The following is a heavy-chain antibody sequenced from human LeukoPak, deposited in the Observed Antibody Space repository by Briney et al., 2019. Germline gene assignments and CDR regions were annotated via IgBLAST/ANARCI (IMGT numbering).Heavy chain of an antibody. Sequence: SETLSLTCTISGGSISSYYWTWIRQSPEKGLEWIGYIYYSGGTNYNPSLKSRVTISLDTSKKQFSLKLASVTAADTAVYYCARGWGHCSSTSCLPSYFYGMDVWGQGTTVTVSS. CDR1: GGSISSYY. J-gene: IGHJ6*02. CDR2: IYYSGGT. D-gene: IGHD2-2*01. V-gene: IGHV4-59*01. CDR3: ARGWGHCSSTSCLPSYFYGMDV.